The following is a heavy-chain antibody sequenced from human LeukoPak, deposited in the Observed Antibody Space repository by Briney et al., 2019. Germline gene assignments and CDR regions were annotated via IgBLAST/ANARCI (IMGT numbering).Heavy chain of an antibody. Sequence: ASVKLSCKASGYTFTGYYMHWVRQAPGQGLEWMGWINPNSDGTNYAQKFQGRVTMTRDTSISTAYMELSRLTSDDTALYYCARGERGSGSYYQSWDYWGQGTLVTVSS. CDR2: INPNSDGT. D-gene: IGHD3-10*01. CDR3: ARGERGSGSYYQSWDY. J-gene: IGHJ4*02. V-gene: IGHV1-2*02. CDR1: GYTFTGYY.